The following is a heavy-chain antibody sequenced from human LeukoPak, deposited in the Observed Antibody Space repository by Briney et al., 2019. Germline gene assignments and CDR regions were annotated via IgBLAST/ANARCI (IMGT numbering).Heavy chain of an antibody. CDR3: ASSGPIAVAFFDY. D-gene: IGHD6-19*01. Sequence: GGSLRLSCAASGFTFSSYSMHWVRQVPGKGLEWVSSISGTSNYIYYGDSVKGRFTISRDDAKDSQYLQMNSLRAEDTAVYYCASSGPIAVAFFDYWGQGILVTVSS. J-gene: IGHJ4*02. V-gene: IGHV3-21*01. CDR2: ISGTSNYI. CDR1: GFTFSSYS.